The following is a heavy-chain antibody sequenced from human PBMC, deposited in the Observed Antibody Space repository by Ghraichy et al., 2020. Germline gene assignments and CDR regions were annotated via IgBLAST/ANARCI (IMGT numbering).Heavy chain of an antibody. J-gene: IGHJ4*02. Sequence: GGSLRLSCAASGFTVSNNYMCWVRQAPGKGLEWVSVIYSDGSTYYADSVRGRFTISRDSSRNTLYFQMNSLRAEDTAVYYCARDRGGYLGYWGQGTLVTVSS. CDR2: IYSDGST. CDR3: ARDRGGYLGY. CDR1: GFTVSNNY. V-gene: IGHV3-66*01. D-gene: IGHD3-16*01.